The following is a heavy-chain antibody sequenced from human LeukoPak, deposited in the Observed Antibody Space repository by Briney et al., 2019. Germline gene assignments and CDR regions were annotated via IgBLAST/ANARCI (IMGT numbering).Heavy chain of an antibody. D-gene: IGHD3-10*01. Sequence: QAGGSLRLSCAASGFTFSSYAMSWVRQAPGKGLEWVSAISGSGGSTYYADSVKGRFTISRDNSKNTLYLQVNSLRAEDTAVYYCAKGERGLLWFGELFYYFEYWGQGTLVTVSS. J-gene: IGHJ4*02. CDR3: AKGERGLLWFGELFYYFEY. CDR2: ISGSGGST. CDR1: GFTFSSYA. V-gene: IGHV3-23*01.